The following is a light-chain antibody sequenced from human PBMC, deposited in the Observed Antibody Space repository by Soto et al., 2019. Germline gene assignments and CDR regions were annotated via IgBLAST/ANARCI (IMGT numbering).Light chain of an antibody. CDR1: QSVSSY. V-gene: IGKV3-11*01. J-gene: IGKJ4*01. Sequence: EIVLTRSPATLSLSPGERATLSCRASQSVSSYLAWYQQKPGQAPRLLIYDASNRATGIPARFSGSGSGTDFTLTISGLEPEDFAVYYCQQRSSWPLTFGGGTKVDIK. CDR2: DAS. CDR3: QQRSSWPLT.